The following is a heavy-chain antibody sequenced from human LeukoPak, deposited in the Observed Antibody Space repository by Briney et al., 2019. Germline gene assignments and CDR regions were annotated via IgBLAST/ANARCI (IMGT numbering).Heavy chain of an antibody. V-gene: IGHV3-15*01. CDR2: IKSKTDGGIT. CDR1: GFTFSNAW. J-gene: IGHJ4*02. CDR3: TTSGVY. Sequence: MAGGSLRLSCAASGFTFSNAWMSWVRQAPGKGLEWVGRIKSKTDGGITDYAAPVKGRFTISRDDSKNTLYLQMNSLKTEDTAVYYCTTSGVYWGQGTLVTVSS.